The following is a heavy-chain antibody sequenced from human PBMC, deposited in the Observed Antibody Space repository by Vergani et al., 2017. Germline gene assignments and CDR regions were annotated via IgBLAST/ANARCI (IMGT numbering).Heavy chain of an antibody. D-gene: IGHD2-15*01. CDR3: AGATCSGGSCDRGCKY. J-gene: IGHJ4*02. Sequence: QVQLVKSGAEVKKPGSSVKVSCKASGGTFTSYALNWVRQAPGQVLEWMGSIIPSLATTIYAQKFQGRVTITAAESPSTAYMELSSLNSEETAVFYCAGATCSGGSCDRGCKYWGQGSLITVSS. V-gene: IGHV1-69*11. CDR2: IIPSLATT. CDR1: GGTFTSYA.